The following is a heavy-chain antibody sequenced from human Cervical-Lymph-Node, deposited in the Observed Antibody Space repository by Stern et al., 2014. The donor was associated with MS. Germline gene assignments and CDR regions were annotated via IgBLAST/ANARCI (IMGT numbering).Heavy chain of an antibody. Sequence: QITLKESGPALVKSTQTLTLTCTFSGFSLSTSGVGVGWIRQPPGQALEWLALIYWDDDRRYSPSLKSRLTVTKDTSKNHVVLTMTDMDPMDTGTYYCAHMSRGDLTPLDSFDPWGPGTLVTVSS. J-gene: IGHJ5*02. CDR3: AHMSRGDLTPLDSFDP. CDR1: GFSLSTSGVG. V-gene: IGHV2-5*02. CDR2: IYWDDDR. D-gene: IGHD3-10*01.